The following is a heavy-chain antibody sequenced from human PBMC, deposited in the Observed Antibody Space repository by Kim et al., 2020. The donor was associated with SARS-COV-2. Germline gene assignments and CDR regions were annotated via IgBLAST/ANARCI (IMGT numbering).Heavy chain of an antibody. V-gene: IGHV4-34*01. CDR1: GGSFSGYY. J-gene: IGHJ4*02. CDR2: INHSGST. Sequence: SETLSLTCAVYGGSFSGYYWSWIRQPPGKGLEWIGEINHSGSTNYNPSLKRRVTISVDTSKNQFSLKLSSVTAADTAVYYCARGRWIQLWLFYDYWGQGTLVTVSS. CDR3: ARGRWIQLWLFYDY. D-gene: IGHD5-18*01.